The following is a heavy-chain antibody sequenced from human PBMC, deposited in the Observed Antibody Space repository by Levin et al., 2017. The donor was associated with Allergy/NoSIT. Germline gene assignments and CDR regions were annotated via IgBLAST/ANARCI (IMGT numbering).Heavy chain of an antibody. D-gene: IGHD2-21*02. CDR2: MNPNFGNT. CDR3: VTSWGSDDAFEI. J-gene: IGHJ3*02. CDR1: GYTFTSYD. V-gene: IGHV1-8*01. Sequence: GESLKISCRASGYTFTSYDINWVRQATGQGLEWMGWMNPNFGNTGFAQKFQGRVTMTRDTSISTAYMELSSLRSEDTAVYYCVTSWGSDDAFEIWGQGTVVTVSS.